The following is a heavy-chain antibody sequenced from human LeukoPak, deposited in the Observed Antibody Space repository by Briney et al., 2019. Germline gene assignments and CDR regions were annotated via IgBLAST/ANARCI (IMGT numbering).Heavy chain of an antibody. J-gene: IGHJ4*02. CDR2: INPSGGST. CDR1: GYTFTSYY. D-gene: IGHD6-13*01. CDR3: VSFVAAAGKEVDY. V-gene: IGHV1-46*01. Sequence: ASVKVSCKASGYTFTSYYIHWVRQAPGQGLESMGIINPSGGSTTYAQKFRGRVTMTRDTSTSTVYMELSSLRSEDTAVYYCVSFVAAAGKEVDYWGQGTLVTVSS.